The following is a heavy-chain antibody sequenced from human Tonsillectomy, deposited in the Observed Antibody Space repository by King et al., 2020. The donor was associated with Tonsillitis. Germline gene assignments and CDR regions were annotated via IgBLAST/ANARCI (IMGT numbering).Heavy chain of an antibody. D-gene: IGHD5-24*01. Sequence: VQLQESGPGLVKPSQTLSLTCTVSGGSISSGSNYWSWIRQPAGKGLEWIGRIYTSGSINYNPSLKSRVTMSVDTSKNQFSLKVNSVTAADTAVYYCATEGEGYPDTFDIWGQGTVVIVSS. J-gene: IGHJ3*02. CDR3: ATEGEGYPDTFDI. V-gene: IGHV4-61*02. CDR2: IYTSGSI. CDR1: GGSISSGSNY.